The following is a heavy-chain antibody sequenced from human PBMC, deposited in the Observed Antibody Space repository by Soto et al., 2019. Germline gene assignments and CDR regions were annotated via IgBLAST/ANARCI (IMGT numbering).Heavy chain of an antibody. V-gene: IGHV3-48*03. CDR2: ISSTGVTT. D-gene: IGHD3-9*01. J-gene: IGHJ1*01. CDR3: ARYGTRADW. CDR1: GFNFRNFE. Sequence: EVQLVESGGGLVQPGGSLRLSCAASGFNFRNFEMNWVRKAPGKGLEWVSYISSTGVTTYYAESVEGRFTISRDNDKSSLFLHLRSLRVEDTAIYYCARYGTRADWWGLGTQVTVSS.